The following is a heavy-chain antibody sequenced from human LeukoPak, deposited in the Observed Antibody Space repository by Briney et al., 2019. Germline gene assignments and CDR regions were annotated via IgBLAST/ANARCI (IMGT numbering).Heavy chain of an antibody. CDR1: GYTFTSYG. J-gene: IGHJ6*03. CDR2: ISASNGNT. D-gene: IGHD5-18*01. Sequence: ASVKVSCKASGYTFTSYGISWVRQAPGQGLQWMGRISASNGNTRYPQKFQGRVTMTTDTSTNTAYLKMGSLRSDDTAVYYCATIRKRPMVTRPGYFYYYMDVWGTGTTVTVSS. CDR3: ATIRKRPMVTRPGYFYYYMDV. V-gene: IGHV1-18*01.